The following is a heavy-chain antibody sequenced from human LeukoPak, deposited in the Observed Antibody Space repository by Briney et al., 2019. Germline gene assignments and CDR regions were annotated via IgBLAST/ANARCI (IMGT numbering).Heavy chain of an antibody. CDR3: ARVVAAAAFWFDP. Sequence: PSETLSLTCTVSGGSISSYYWSWIRQPPGKGLEWIGYIYYSGSTNYNPSLKSRVTISVDTSKNQFSLKLSSVTAADTAVYYCARVVAAAAFWFDPWGQGTLVTVSS. D-gene: IGHD6-13*01. J-gene: IGHJ5*02. V-gene: IGHV4-59*12. CDR2: IYYSGST. CDR1: GGSISSYY.